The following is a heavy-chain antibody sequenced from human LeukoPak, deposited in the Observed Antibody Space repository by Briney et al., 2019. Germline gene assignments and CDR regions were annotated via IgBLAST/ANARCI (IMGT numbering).Heavy chain of an antibody. CDR2: IYYSGST. V-gene: IGHV4-39*07. CDR3: ARGSGYLAFDI. D-gene: IGHD3-22*01. J-gene: IGHJ3*02. Sequence: SETLSLTCTVSGGSISSSSYYWGWIRQPPGKGLEWIGSIYYSGSTYYNPSLKSRVTISVDTSKNQFSLKLSSVTAADTAVYYCARGSGYLAFDIWGQGAMVTVSS. CDR1: GGSISSSSYY.